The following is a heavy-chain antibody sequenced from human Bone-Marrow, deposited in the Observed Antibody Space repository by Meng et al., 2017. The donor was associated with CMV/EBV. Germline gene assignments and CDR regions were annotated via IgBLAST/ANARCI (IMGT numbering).Heavy chain of an antibody. D-gene: IGHD6-13*01. V-gene: IGHV4-39*06. J-gene: IGHJ5*02. Sequence: SETLSLTCTVSGGSISSSSYYWGWIRQPPGKGLEWIGSIYYSGSTYYNPSLKSRVTITVDTSKNKFTLKLSSVTAADTAVYYCARGGIAAAFYNWFDPWGQGTLVTVSS. CDR1: GGSISSSSYY. CDR2: IYYSGST. CDR3: ARGGIAAAFYNWFDP.